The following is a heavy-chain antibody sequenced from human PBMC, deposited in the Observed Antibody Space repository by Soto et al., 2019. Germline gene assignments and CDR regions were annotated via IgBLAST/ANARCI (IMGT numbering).Heavy chain of an antibody. Sequence: QVQLVESGGGVVQPGRSLRLSCAASGFTFSSYGMHWVRQAPGKGLEWVAVISYDGSNKYYADSVKGRFTISRDNSKNPLYLQMNNLRAEDTAVYYCAKDPYSSGWFDFDYWGQGTLVTVSS. CDR1: GFTFSSYG. D-gene: IGHD6-19*01. V-gene: IGHV3-30*18. CDR3: AKDPYSSGWFDFDY. J-gene: IGHJ4*02. CDR2: ISYDGSNK.